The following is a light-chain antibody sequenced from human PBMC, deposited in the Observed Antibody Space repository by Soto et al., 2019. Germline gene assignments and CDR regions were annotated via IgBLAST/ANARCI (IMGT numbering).Light chain of an antibody. CDR1: QSVSSGY. CDR2: GAS. V-gene: IGKV3D-7*01. Sequence: PGERVTLSCRASQSVSSGYLTWYQQKPGQAPRLLIYGASTRATGIPARFSGSGSGTDFTLTISSLQPEDFAVYHCQLDYNLPHTFGQGTKLEIK. CDR3: QLDYNLPHT. J-gene: IGKJ2*01.